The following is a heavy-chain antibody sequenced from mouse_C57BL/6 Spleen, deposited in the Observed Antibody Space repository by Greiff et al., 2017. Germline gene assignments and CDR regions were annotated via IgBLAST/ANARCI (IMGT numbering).Heavy chain of an antibody. J-gene: IGHJ3*01. CDR3: ARHEEGTYGDDAWFAY. Sequence: QVQLQQSGAELVKPGASVKLSCKASGYTFTEYTIHWVKQRSGQGLEWIGWFYPGSGSIKYNEKFKDKATLTADKSSSTVYMELSRLTSEDSAVXFGARHEEGTYGDDAWFAYWGQGTLVTVSA. D-gene: IGHD2-2*01. V-gene: IGHV1-62-2*01. CDR1: GYTFTEYT. CDR2: FYPGSGSI.